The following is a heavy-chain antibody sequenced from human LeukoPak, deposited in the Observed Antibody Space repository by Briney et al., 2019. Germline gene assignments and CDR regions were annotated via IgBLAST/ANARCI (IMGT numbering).Heavy chain of an antibody. Sequence: GGSLRLSCAASGFTVSSNYMSWVRQAPGKGLEWVSVIYSGGSTYYADSVKGRFTISRDNSKNTLYLQMNSLRAEDTAVYYCARASRRSSWYWFDPWGQGTLVTVSS. D-gene: IGHD6-13*01. CDR2: IYSGGST. CDR1: GFTVSSNY. CDR3: ARASRRSSWYWFDP. J-gene: IGHJ5*02. V-gene: IGHV3-66*01.